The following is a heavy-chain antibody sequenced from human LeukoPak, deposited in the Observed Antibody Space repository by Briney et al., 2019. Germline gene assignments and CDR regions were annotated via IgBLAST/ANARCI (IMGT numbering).Heavy chain of an antibody. D-gene: IGHD4-23*01. V-gene: IGHV4-34*01. Sequence: SETLSLTCAVYGGSFSGYYWSWIRQPPGKGLEWIGEINHSGSTNYNPSLKSRVTISVDTSKNQFSLKLSSVTAADTAVYYCTRDSGTTGVVKFDPWGQGILVTVSS. J-gene: IGHJ5*02. CDR2: INHSGST. CDR3: TRDSGTTGVVKFDP. CDR1: GGSFSGYY.